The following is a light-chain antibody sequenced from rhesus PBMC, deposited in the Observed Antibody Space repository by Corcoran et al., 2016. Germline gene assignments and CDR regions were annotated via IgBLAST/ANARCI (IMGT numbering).Light chain of an antibody. Sequence: DIQMTQSPSSLSASVGDTVTITCRASQSIRSWLDWYQQKPGKAPKLLIYKASSLQSGVPSRFSGSGSGTDFTLTSSSLQPEDFATYYCLQYSSSPFTFGPGTKLDIK. V-gene: IGKV1-22*01. CDR1: QSIRSW. CDR2: KAS. CDR3: LQYSSSPFT. J-gene: IGKJ3*01.